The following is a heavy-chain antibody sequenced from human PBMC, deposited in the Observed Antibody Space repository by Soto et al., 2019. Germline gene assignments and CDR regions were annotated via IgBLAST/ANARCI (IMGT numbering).Heavy chain of an antibody. Sequence: SETLSLTCTVSGDSVTGHYWSWVRQSPGKGLEWIGYIYYTGSTIYNPSLKSRVSISVDTSKNQFSLKLSSVTAADTAVYYCARDPTPWGQGTLVTVSS. V-gene: IGHV4-59*02. CDR1: GDSVTGHY. CDR2: IYYTGST. CDR3: ARDPTP. J-gene: IGHJ5*02.